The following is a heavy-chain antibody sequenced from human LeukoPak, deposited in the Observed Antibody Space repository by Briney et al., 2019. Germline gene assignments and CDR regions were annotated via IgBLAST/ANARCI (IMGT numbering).Heavy chain of an antibody. Sequence: GGSLRLSCAASGFTFSTYSMNWVRQAPGKGLEWVSSISTSSSSTFYADSLKGRFTISRDDAKNSLFLQMNGLRAEDTAIYYCAKFAHCSSTTCYGIDYWGQGTLVTVSS. CDR3: AKFAHCSSTTCYGIDY. D-gene: IGHD2-2*01. V-gene: IGHV3-21*04. CDR1: GFTFSTYS. CDR2: ISTSSSST. J-gene: IGHJ4*02.